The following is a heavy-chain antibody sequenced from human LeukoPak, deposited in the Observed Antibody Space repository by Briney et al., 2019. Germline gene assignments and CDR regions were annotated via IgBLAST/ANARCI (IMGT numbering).Heavy chain of an antibody. Sequence: PSETLSLTCTVSGGSISSYYWSWIRQPQGKGLEWIGYIYYSGSTNYNPSIKSRVTISVDTSKNQFSLKLSSVTAADTAVYYCARGVRGWYEEAEYGMDVWGQGTTVTVSS. CDR3: ARGVRGWYEEAEYGMDV. J-gene: IGHJ6*02. V-gene: IGHV4-59*01. CDR2: IYYSGST. D-gene: IGHD6-19*01. CDR1: GGSISSYY.